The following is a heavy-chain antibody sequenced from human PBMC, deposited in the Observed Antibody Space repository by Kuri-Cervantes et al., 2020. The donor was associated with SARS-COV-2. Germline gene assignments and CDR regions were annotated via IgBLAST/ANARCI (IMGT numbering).Heavy chain of an antibody. Sequence: ASVKVSCKASGYTFTGYYMHWVRQAPGQGLEWMGWINPNSGGTNYAQKFQGRVTMTRDTSISTAYMELSRLRSDDTAVYYCVSRGLLLRAYYYYMDVWGKGTTVTVSS. V-gene: IGHV1-2*02. D-gene: IGHD2-2*01. J-gene: IGHJ6*03. CDR1: GYTFTGYY. CDR2: INPNSGGT. CDR3: VSRGLLLRAYYYYMDV.